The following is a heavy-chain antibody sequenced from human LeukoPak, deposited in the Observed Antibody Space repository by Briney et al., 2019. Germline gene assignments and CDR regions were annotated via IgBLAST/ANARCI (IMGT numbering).Heavy chain of an antibody. CDR2: IHTSGST. D-gene: IGHD3-9*01. J-gene: IGHJ4*02. CDR1: GGSISSGDYY. V-gene: IGHV4-61*02. CDR3: ARGTGYYVFDY. Sequence: PSETLSLTCTVSGGSISSGDYYWSWIRQPPGKGLEWIGRIHTSGSTNYNPSLKSRVTMSVDTSKNQFSLKLSSVTAADTAVYYCARGTGYYVFDYWGQGILVTVSS.